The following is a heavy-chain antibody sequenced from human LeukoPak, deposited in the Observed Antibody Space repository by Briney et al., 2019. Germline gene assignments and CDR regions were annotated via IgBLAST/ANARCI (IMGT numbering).Heavy chain of an antibody. V-gene: IGHV3-43*01. D-gene: IGHD6-13*01. Sequence: PGGSLRLSCAASGFTFDDYTMHWVRQAPGKGLEWVSLISWNGDITYYADSVQGRFTISRDNNKNSLYLQMNRLRAEDTAVYYCARDHPNAQPSFIYSSSWYGYWGQGTLVTVSS. CDR3: ARDHPNAQPSFIYSSSWYGY. CDR2: ISWNGDIT. J-gene: IGHJ4*02. CDR1: GFTFDDYT.